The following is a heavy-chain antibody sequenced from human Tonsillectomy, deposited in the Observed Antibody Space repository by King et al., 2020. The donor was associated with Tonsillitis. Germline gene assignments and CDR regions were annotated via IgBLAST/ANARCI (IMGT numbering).Heavy chain of an antibody. D-gene: IGHD3-3*01. CDR2: IYYSGST. CDR1: GGSISSSSYY. J-gene: IGHJ3*02. CDR3: ASRGVLEWLFFRWGDAFDI. Sequence: QLQESGPGLVKPSETLSLTCTVSGGSISSSSYYWGWIRQPPGKGLEWIGSIYYSGSTYYNPSLKSRVTISVDTSKNQFSLKLSSVTAADTAVYYCASRGVLEWLFFRWGDAFDIWGQGTMVTVSS. V-gene: IGHV4-39*01.